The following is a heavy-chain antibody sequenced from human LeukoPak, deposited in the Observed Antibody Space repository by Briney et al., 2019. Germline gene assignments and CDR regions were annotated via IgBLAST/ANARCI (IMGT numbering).Heavy chain of an antibody. CDR2: ISVSGSII. CDR3: AAGIELEY. J-gene: IGHJ4*02. V-gene: IGHV3-48*02. CDR1: RFTFSSYT. Sequence: GGSLRPSCAASRFTFSSYTMNWVRQAPGKGLEWVLYISVSGSIIYYTDSVKGRFTISRDNAKNSLYLQMNSLRDEDTAVYYCAAGIELEYWGQGTLVTVSS. D-gene: IGHD6-13*01.